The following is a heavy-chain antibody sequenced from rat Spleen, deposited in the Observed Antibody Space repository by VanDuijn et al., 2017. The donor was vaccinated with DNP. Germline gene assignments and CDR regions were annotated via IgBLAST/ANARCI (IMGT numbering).Heavy chain of an antibody. J-gene: IGHJ2*01. Sequence: EVQLQESGPGLVKPSQSLSLTCSVTGYSITSNYWGWIRKFPGNKMEYIGHISYSGSTNYNPSLKSRFSITRDTSKNQFFLQLNSVTTEDTAIYYCAKGPNYGGWSDYFDYWGQGVMVTVSS. CDR3: AKGPNYGGWSDYFDY. V-gene: IGHV3-1*01. CDR1: GYSITSNY. CDR2: ISYSGST. D-gene: IGHD1-11*01.